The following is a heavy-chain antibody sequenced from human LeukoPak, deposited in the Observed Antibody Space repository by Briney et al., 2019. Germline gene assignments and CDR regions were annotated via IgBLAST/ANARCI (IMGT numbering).Heavy chain of an antibody. D-gene: IGHD4-23*01. CDR3: ASRGGDYGGSSFAPPFDY. CDR2: IIPILGIA. V-gene: IGHV1-69*04. J-gene: IGHJ4*02. Sequence: AVKVSCKASGGTFSSYAISWVRQAPGQGLEWMGRIIPILGIANYAQKFQGRVTITADESTSTAYMELSSLRSAATAVYYCASRGGDYGGSSFAPPFDYWGQGTLVTASS. CDR1: GGTFSSYA.